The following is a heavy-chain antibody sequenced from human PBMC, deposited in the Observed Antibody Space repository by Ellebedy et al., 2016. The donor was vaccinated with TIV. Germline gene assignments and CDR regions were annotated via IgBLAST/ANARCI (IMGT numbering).Heavy chain of an antibody. J-gene: IGHJ4*02. Sequence: GESLKISCAASGFTFSSYSMNWVRQAPGKGLEWVSSISSSSSYIYYADSVKGRFTISRDNAKNSLYLQMNSLRAEDTAVYYCARAPHRAVTNLRIDYWGQGTLVTVSS. D-gene: IGHD4-17*01. CDR2: ISSSSSYI. V-gene: IGHV3-21*01. CDR3: ARAPHRAVTNLRIDY. CDR1: GFTFSSYS.